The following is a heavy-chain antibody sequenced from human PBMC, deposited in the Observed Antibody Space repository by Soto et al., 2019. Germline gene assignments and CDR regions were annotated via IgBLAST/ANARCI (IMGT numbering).Heavy chain of an antibody. Sequence: SETLSLTCTVSGGSISSYYWSWIRQPPGKGPEWIGYIYYSGSTNYNPSLKSRVTISVDTSKNQFSLKLSSVTAADTAVYYCARSAAVGGPSRDYYGMDFWSQGTSVPVSS. V-gene: IGHV4-59*01. CDR3: ARSAAVGGPSRDYYGMDF. CDR2: IYYSGST. D-gene: IGHD2-15*01. CDR1: GGSISSYY. J-gene: IGHJ6*02.